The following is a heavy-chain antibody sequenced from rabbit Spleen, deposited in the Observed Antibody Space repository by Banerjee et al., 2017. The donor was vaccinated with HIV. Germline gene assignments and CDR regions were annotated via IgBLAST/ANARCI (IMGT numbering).Heavy chain of an antibody. J-gene: IGHJ6*01. CDR2: MNTYTTKT. V-gene: IGHV1S45*01. CDR1: GFSFNIDYV. CDR3: ARDTGTSFSTYGMDL. D-gene: IGHD8-1*01. Sequence: QEQLEESGGDLVKPEGSLTLTCTASGFSFNIDYVMCWVRQAPGKGLVWIGCMNTYTTKTVYATWAKGRFTISKASSTTVTLQMTSLTAADTATYFCARDTGTSFSTYGMDLWGPGTLVTVS.